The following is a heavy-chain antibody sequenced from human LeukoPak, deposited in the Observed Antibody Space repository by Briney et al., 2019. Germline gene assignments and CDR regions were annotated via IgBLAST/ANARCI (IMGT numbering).Heavy chain of an antibody. CDR1: GFTFSSYS. J-gene: IGHJ3*02. CDR3: ARDSSGYEKKDDAFDT. V-gene: IGHV3-48*02. CDR2: ISSSSSTI. Sequence: GGSLRLSCAASGFTFSSYSMNWVRQAPGKGLEWVSYISSSSSTIYYADSVKGRFTISRDNAKNSLYLQMNSLRDKDTAVYYCARDSSGYEKKDDAFDTWGQGTMVTVSS. D-gene: IGHD3-22*01.